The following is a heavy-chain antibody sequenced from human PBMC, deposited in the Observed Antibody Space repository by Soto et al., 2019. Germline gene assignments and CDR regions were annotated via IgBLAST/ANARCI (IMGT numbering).Heavy chain of an antibody. CDR1: GGSISSGDYY. J-gene: IGHJ6*02. V-gene: IGHV4-30-4*01. CDR2: IYYSGST. CDR3: ARGVLRYYYGMDV. Sequence: NPSETLSLTCTVSGGSISSGDYYWSWIRQPPGKGLEWIGYIYYSGSTYYNPSLKSRVTISVDTSKNQFSLKLSSVTAADTAVYYCARGVLRYYYGMDVWGQGTTVTVSS.